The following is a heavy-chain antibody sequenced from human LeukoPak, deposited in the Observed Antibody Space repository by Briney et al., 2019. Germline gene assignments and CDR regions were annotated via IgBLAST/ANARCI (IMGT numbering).Heavy chain of an antibody. CDR1: GFTVSSNY. J-gene: IGHJ4*02. CDR2: IYSGGST. Sequence: GGSLRLSCAASGFTVSSNYMSWVRQAPGRGLEGVSVIYSGGSTYYAHAVRGRFTISRDNSKNTLYLQMNSLRAEDTAVYYCARVLGSSRDYWGQGTLVTVSS. CDR3: ARVLGSSRDY. V-gene: IGHV3-53*01. D-gene: IGHD6-13*01.